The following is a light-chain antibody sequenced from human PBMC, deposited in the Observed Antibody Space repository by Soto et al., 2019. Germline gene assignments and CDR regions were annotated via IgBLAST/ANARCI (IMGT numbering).Light chain of an antibody. Sequence: DIVMTQSPDSLAVSLGERATINCKSSQSVLYSSNNKNYIPWYQQKPGQPPKLLIYWASTRESGVPDRFSGSGSGTDFTLTISSLQAEDVAVYYCQRYDSTPYTFGQGTKLEIK. CDR1: QSVLYSSNNKNY. CDR2: WAS. V-gene: IGKV4-1*01. CDR3: QRYDSTPYT. J-gene: IGKJ2*01.